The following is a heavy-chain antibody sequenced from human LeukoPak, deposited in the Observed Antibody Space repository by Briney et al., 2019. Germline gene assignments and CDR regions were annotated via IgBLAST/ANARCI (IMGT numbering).Heavy chain of an antibody. CDR3: ARAKEGFSGFDYLLDY. D-gene: IGHD5-12*01. J-gene: IGHJ4*02. CDR2: FSYDGSTK. V-gene: IGHV3-30-3*01. CDR1: GFTFSTYA. Sequence: GRSLRLSCAASGFTFSTYAMHWVRQAPGKGLEWVALFSYDGSTKYYADSVKGRFTISRNNSKKSLYLQMNSLRAEDTAVYYCARAKEGFSGFDYLLDYWGQGTLVSVFS.